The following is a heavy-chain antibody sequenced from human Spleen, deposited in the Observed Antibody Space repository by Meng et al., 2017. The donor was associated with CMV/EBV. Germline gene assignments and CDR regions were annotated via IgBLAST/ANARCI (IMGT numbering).Heavy chain of an antibody. J-gene: IGHJ4*02. CDR2: INHSGNA. D-gene: IGHD2-8*02. CDR3: ARGGYWRTDY. V-gene: IGHV4-34*01. CDR1: GGSFSGYY. Sequence: SISFAVYGGSFSGYYWTWIRQPPGKGLEWVTGINHSGNANYNPSLKSRVTISMDTSKNKISLRLSSVTAADTAVYYCARGGYWRTDYWGQGILVTVSS.